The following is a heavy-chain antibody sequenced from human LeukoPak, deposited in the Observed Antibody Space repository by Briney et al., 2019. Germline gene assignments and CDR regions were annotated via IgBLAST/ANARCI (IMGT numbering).Heavy chain of an antibody. J-gene: IGHJ4*02. D-gene: IGHD5-18*01. CDR3: ARERGYSYIIDY. Sequence: SETLSLTCTVSGGSISSSSYYWSWIRQPPGKGLEWIGYIYYSGSTNYNPSLKSRVTISVDTSKNQFSLKLSSVTAADTAVYYCARERGYSYIIDYWGQGTLVTVSS. CDR2: IYYSGST. CDR1: GGSISSSSYY. V-gene: IGHV4-61*01.